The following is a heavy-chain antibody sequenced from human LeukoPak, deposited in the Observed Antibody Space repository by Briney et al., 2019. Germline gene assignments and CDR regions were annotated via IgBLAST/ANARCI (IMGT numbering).Heavy chain of an antibody. Sequence: SETLSLTCAVYGGSFSGYYWSWIRQPPGKGLEWIGEINHSGSTNCNPSLKSRVTISVDTSKTQFSLKLSSVTAADTAVYYCARSRLHPIIFDYWGQGTLVTVSS. D-gene: IGHD5-24*01. CDR2: INHSGST. J-gene: IGHJ4*02. CDR1: GGSFSGYY. V-gene: IGHV4-34*01. CDR3: ARSRLHPIIFDY.